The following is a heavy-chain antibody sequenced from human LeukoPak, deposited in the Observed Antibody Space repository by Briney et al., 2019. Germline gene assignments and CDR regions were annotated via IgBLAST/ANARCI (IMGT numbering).Heavy chain of an antibody. CDR3: ARNGGYGKFDY. D-gene: IGHD1-26*01. V-gene: IGHV4-39*02. J-gene: IGHJ4*02. CDR1: GGSISSSSYY. Sequence: SETLSLTCTVSGGSISSSSYYWGWIRRPPGKGLEWIGTIDHSGSTYYNPSLKSRVSLSVDTSKNHFSLNLRSVTAADTAFYYCARNGGYGKFDYWGQGTLVTVSS. CDR2: IDHSGST.